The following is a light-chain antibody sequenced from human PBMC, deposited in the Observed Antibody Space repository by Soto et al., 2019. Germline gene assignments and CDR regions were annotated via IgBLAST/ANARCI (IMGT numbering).Light chain of an antibody. CDR2: DTS. CDR3: LLSYNAARV. CDR1: TGAVTSNPH. J-gene: IGLJ2*01. V-gene: IGLV7-46*01. Sequence: QAVVTQEPSLTVSPGGTVPLTCGSSTGAVTSNPHPYWFQKKAGQAPRTLIYDTSNKHSWTPARFSGSLLGDKAALTLSGAQPEDEAQYYCLLSYNAARVFGGGTQLTVL.